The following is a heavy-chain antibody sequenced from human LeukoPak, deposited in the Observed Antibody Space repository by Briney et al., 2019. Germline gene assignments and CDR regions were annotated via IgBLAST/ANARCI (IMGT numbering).Heavy chain of an antibody. CDR3: ARSQATAMVSDY. CDR2: IYYSGRT. CDR1: GXSLNISSYY. J-gene: IGHJ4*02. Sequence: PSETLSLTCTVSGXSLNISSYYWGWIRQPPGKGLEWIGSIYYSGRTYYNPSLKIRVTIFVDTSKNQFSLKLNSVTAADTAVYYCARSQATAMVSDYWGQGTLVTVSS. V-gene: IGHV4-39*01. D-gene: IGHD2-2*01.